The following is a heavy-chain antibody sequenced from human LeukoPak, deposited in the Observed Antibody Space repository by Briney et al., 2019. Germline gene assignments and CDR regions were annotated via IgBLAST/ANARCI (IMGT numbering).Heavy chain of an antibody. J-gene: IGHJ4*02. D-gene: IGHD3-16*01. CDR3: ARVHGSGGQDY. CDR1: GGSFSGYY. CDR2: INHSGST. Sequence: SETLSLTCAVYGGSFSGYYWSWTRQPPGKGLEWIGEINHSGSTNYNPSLKSRVTISVDTSKNQFSLKLSSVTAADTAVYYCARVHGSGGQDYWGQGTLVTVSS. V-gene: IGHV4-34*01.